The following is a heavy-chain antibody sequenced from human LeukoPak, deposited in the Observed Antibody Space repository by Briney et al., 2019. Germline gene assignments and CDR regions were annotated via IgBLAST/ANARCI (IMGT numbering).Heavy chain of an antibody. D-gene: IGHD6-19*01. V-gene: IGHV3-11*01. CDR3: ASGSSGWYSYY. CDR1: GFTVSGNY. Sequence: GGSLRLSCAASGFTVSGNYMSWVRQAPGKGLEWVSYISSSGSTIYYADSVKGRFTISRDNAKNSLYLQMNSLRAEDTAVYYCASGSSGWYSYYWGQGTLVTVSS. CDR2: ISSSGSTI. J-gene: IGHJ4*02.